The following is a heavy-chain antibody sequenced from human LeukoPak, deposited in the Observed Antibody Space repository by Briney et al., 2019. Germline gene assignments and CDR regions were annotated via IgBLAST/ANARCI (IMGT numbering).Heavy chain of an antibody. CDR3: ARGASYDIVVVVAATPDHYFDY. CDR2: ISAYNGNT. CDR1: GYTFTSYG. D-gene: IGHD2-15*01. Sequence: ASVKVSCKASGYTFTSYGISWVRQAPGQGLEWMGWISAYNGNTNYAQKLQGRVTMTTDTSTSTAYMELRSLRSDDTAVYYCARGASYDIVVVVAATPDHYFDYWGQGTLVTVSS. J-gene: IGHJ4*02. V-gene: IGHV1-18*01.